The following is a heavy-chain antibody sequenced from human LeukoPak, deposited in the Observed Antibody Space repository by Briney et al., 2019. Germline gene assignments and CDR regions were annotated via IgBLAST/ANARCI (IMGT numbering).Heavy chain of an antibody. CDR2: INSDGSST. V-gene: IGHV3-74*01. D-gene: IGHD3-22*01. Sequence: PGGSLRLSCAASGFTFSSYWMHWVRQAPGKGLGWASRINSDGSSTSYADPVKGRFTISRDNAKNTLYLQMNSLRAEDTAVYYCASYDSSGYYYVDAFDIWGQGTMVTVSS. CDR3: ASYDSSGYYYVDAFDI. CDR1: GFTFSSYW. J-gene: IGHJ3*02.